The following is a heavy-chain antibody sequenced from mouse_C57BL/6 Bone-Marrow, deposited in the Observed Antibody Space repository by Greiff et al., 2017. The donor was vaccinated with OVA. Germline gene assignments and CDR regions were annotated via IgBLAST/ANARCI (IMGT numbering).Heavy chain of an antibody. D-gene: IGHD2-12*01. CDR1: GFTFSSYA. V-gene: IGHV5-4*01. Sequence: EVHLVESGGGLVKPGGSLKLSCAASGFTFSSYAMSWVRQTPEKRLEWVATISAGGSYTYYPDNVKGRFTISRDNAKNKLYLQMSHLKSEDTAMYYCARDYYSNFDYWGQGTTLTVSS. CDR3: ARDYYSNFDY. J-gene: IGHJ2*01. CDR2: ISAGGSYT.